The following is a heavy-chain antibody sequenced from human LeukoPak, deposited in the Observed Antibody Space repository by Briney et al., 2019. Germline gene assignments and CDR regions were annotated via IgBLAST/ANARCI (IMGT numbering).Heavy chain of an antibody. Sequence: SETLSLTCTVSGGSISSYYWSWVRQPAGKGLEWIGRIYTSGSTNYNPSPTSRVTMSADTSTNQFSLKLSSVTAADTAVYYCARDTWGSSSPYYYYYMDVWGKGTTVTVSS. D-gene: IGHD6-6*01. CDR1: GGSISSYY. V-gene: IGHV4-4*07. J-gene: IGHJ6*03. CDR3: ARDTWGSSSPYYYYYMDV. CDR2: IYTSGST.